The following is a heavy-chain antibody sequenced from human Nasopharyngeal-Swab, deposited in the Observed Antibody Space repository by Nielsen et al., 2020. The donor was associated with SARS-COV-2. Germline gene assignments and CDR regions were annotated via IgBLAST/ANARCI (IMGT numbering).Heavy chain of an antibody. V-gene: IGHV4-34*01. CDR3: AKSIAPRLNFYFDS. Sequence: SQTLSLTCAVYGGPFSGYSWTWIRQPPGRGLEWIGEINHSGSTKYNPSLKSRVTISIDTSKNLFSLKLSSVTAADTAVYYCAKSIAPRLNFYFDSWGQGTLVTATS. CDR2: INHSGST. J-gene: IGHJ4*02. CDR1: GGPFSGYS. D-gene: IGHD6-6*01.